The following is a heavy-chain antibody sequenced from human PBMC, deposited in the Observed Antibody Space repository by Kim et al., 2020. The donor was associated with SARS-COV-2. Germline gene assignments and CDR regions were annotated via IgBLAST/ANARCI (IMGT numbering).Heavy chain of an antibody. Sequence: SQTLSLTCAVYGGSFSGDYWSWIRQPPGKGLEWIGEINHSGSTNYNPSLKSRVTISVDTSKNQFSLKLSSVTAADTAVYYCARGVQYCSSTSCYARRTNNWFDHWGQGTLVTVSS. CDR1: GGSFSGDY. CDR3: ARGVQYCSSTSCYARRTNNWFDH. V-gene: IGHV4-34*01. CDR2: INHSGST. D-gene: IGHD2-2*01. J-gene: IGHJ5*02.